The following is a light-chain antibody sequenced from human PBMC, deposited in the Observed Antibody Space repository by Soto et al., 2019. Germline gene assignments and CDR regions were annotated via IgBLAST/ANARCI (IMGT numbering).Light chain of an antibody. Sequence: EIVLTQSPGTLSLSPGDRATLSCRASQSVSSDYVAWYQQKPGQTPNVLIYRASIRATGIPDRFSGSGSGTDFTLTISRLEPEDFAVYCCQQYGASPLTFGGGTKVEIK. V-gene: IGKV3-20*01. CDR3: QQYGASPLT. J-gene: IGKJ4*01. CDR1: QSVSSDY. CDR2: RAS.